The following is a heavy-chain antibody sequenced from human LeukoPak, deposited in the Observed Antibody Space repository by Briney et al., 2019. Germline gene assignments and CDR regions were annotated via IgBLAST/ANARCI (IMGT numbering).Heavy chain of an antibody. CDR3: ARAPPGGYDFWSGYYFDY. CDR1: GGSFSGYY. V-gene: IGHV4-34*01. D-gene: IGHD3-3*01. J-gene: IGHJ4*02. Sequence: SETLSLTCAVYGGSFSGYYWSWIRQPPGKGLEWIGEINHSGSTNYNPSLKSRVTISVDTSKNQFSLKLSSVTAADTAVYYCARAPPGGYDFWSGYYFDYWGQGTLVTVSS. CDR2: INHSGST.